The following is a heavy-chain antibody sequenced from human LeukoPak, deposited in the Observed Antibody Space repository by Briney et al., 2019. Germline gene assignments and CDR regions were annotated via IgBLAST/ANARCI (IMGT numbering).Heavy chain of an antibody. J-gene: IGHJ4*02. V-gene: IGHV4-4*02. CDR3: ARVTYYYDSSGYYLFDY. Sequence: SGTLSLTCAVSGGSISSSNWWSWVRQPPGKGLEWIGYIYYSGSTNYNPSLKSRVTISVDTSKNQFSLKLSSVTAADTAVYYCARVTYYYDSSGYYLFDYWGQGTLVTVSS. D-gene: IGHD3-22*01. CDR1: GGSISSSNW. CDR2: IYYSGST.